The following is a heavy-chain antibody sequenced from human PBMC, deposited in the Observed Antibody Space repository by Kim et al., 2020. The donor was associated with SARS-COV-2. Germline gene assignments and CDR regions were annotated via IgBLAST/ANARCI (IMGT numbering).Heavy chain of an antibody. CDR3: ARDNLHSSSWWGAVDIDY. CDR1: GFTFSSYA. CDR2: ISYDGSNK. D-gene: IGHD6-13*01. V-gene: IGHV3-30*04. Sequence: GGSLRLSCAASGFTFSSYAMHWVRQAPGKGLEWVAVISYDGSNKYYADSVKGRFTISRDNSKNTLYLQMNSLGAEDTAVYYCARDNLHSSSWWGAVDIDYWGQGTLVTVSS. J-gene: IGHJ4*02.